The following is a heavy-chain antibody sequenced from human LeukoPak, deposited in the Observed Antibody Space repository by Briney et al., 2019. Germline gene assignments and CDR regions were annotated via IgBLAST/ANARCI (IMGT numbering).Heavy chain of an antibody. CDR1: GFTFSTYA. CDR2: ICGSDGSR. V-gene: IGHV3-23*01. J-gene: IGHJ4*02. CDR3: AKGGSPSCYSSSGY. Sequence: PGGSLRLSCAASGFTFSTYAMSWVRQAPGKGLEWVSAICGSDGSRYYADSVKGRFTISRDNSKNTLNLQMNSLRGEDTAVYYCAKGGSPSCYSSSGYWGQGTLVTVSS. D-gene: IGHD2-2*01.